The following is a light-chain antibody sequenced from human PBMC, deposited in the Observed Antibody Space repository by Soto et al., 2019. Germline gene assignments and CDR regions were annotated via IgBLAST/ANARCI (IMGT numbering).Light chain of an antibody. Sequence: EIVLTQSPATLSLSPWERATLSCRASHSVSNYLAWYQQRPGQAPRLLIYDASNRATGIPARFSGSGSGTDFTLTISSLEPEDVAVYYCQQRSDWPLTFGGGTKVEIK. CDR2: DAS. V-gene: IGKV3-11*01. CDR3: QQRSDWPLT. CDR1: HSVSNY. J-gene: IGKJ4*01.